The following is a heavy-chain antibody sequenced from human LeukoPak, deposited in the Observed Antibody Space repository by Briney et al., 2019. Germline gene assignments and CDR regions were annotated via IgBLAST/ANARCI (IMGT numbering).Heavy chain of an antibody. CDR2: ISGSGGST. Sequence: PGGSLRLSCAASGCTFSSYAMSWVRQAPGKGLEWVSAISGSGGSTYYADSVKGRITISRDNSKNTLYLQMNSLRAEDTAVYYCAKDSTYYYDSSGYFLYWGQGTLVTVSS. V-gene: IGHV3-23*01. CDR3: AKDSTYYYDSSGYFLY. CDR1: GCTFSSYA. J-gene: IGHJ4*02. D-gene: IGHD3-22*01.